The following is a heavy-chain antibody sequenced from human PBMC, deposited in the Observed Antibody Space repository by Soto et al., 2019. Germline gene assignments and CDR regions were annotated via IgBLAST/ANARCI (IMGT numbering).Heavy chain of an antibody. J-gene: IGHJ4*02. CDR2: ISGGGGST. CDR3: AKTGGGYYPVLDY. Sequence: GGSLRLSCAASGFTFSSFAMSWVRQAPGKGLEWVSTISGGGGSTYYADSVKGRFTISRDNSKSTLYLQMNSLRAEDTAVYYCAKTGGGYYPVLDYWGQGTLVTVSS. D-gene: IGHD3-3*01. CDR1: GFTFSSFA. V-gene: IGHV3-23*01.